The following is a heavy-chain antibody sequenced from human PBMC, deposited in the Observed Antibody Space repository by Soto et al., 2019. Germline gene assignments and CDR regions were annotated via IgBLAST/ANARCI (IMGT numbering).Heavy chain of an antibody. CDR1: GDSINNSHW. CDR3: AREVNSSPARGPNWFDP. J-gene: IGHJ5*02. CDR2: TYHSGTT. V-gene: IGHV4-4*02. Sequence: QVQLQESGPGLVQPSGTLSLTCAVSGDSINNSHWWSWVRQTPGKGLEWIGETYHSGTTNYNPSPQTRVTITINKSKNQFSLKMNSGTAADTAVYYRAREVNSSPARGPNWFDPWGQGTLVTVSS. D-gene: IGHD6-13*01.